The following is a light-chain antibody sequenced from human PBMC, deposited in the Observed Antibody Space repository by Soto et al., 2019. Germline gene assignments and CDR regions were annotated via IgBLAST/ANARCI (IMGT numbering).Light chain of an antibody. V-gene: IGLV2-14*01. CDR3: SSYTSSTNYV. Sequence: QSALTQPASVSGSPGQSITISCTGSSSDVGAYKYVSWFQQHPGKAPKLIIYEVSNRPSGISNRFSGSKSGNTASLTISGLQAEDEADYYCSSYTSSTNYVFGTGTKLTVL. J-gene: IGLJ1*01. CDR2: EVS. CDR1: SSDVGAYKY.